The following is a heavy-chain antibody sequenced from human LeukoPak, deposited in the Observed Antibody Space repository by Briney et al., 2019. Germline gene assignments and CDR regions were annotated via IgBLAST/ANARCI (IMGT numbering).Heavy chain of an antibody. J-gene: IGHJ4*02. D-gene: IGHD4-17*01. CDR3: ARDVREVTTFDY. Sequence: PSQTLSLTCTVSGGSISSGDYYWGWPRQPPGKGLEWIGYIYYSGSTYYNPSLKSRVTISVDTSKNQFSLKLSSVTAADTAVYYCARDVREVTTFDYWGQGTLVTVSS. CDR2: IYYSGST. CDR1: GGSISSGDYY. V-gene: IGHV4-30-4*01.